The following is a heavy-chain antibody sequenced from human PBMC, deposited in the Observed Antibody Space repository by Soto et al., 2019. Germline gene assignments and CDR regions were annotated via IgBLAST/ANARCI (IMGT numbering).Heavy chain of an antibody. CDR3: VRGLYTGSPHFFY. CDR2: IAGDGTEK. Sequence: PGGSLRLSCEASEFTFNTYCMTWIRQAPGKGLEWVANIAGDGTEKNYVDSVKGRFTVSRDNAKRSLYLQMNSLRVEDTAVYYCVRGLYTGSPHFFYWGQGTLVTVSS. J-gene: IGHJ4*02. V-gene: IGHV3-7*05. D-gene: IGHD1-26*01. CDR1: EFTFNTYC.